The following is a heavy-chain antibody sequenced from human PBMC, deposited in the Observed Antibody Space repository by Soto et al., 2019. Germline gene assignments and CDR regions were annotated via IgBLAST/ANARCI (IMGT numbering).Heavy chain of an antibody. D-gene: IGHD3-16*01. J-gene: IGHJ5*02. V-gene: IGHV3-48*03. CDR2: ISTSGRTI. CDR3: ARQPAHVYEASPMWFDP. Sequence: EVLLVESGGGLGQPGGSLRLSCTASGFTFSSYEMNWVRQAPGKGLEWISYISTSGRTIFDAGSVKGRFTISRDNTRNTLFLQMDSLRPEDTAVYYCARQPAHVYEASPMWFDPWGQGTLVSVSS. CDR1: GFTFSSYE.